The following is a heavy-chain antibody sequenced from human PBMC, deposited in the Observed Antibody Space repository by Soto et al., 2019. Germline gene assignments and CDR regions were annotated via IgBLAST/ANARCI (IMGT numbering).Heavy chain of an antibody. V-gene: IGHV3-33*01. CDR2: IWYDGSNK. D-gene: IGHD3-3*01. Sequence: PGGSLSLSCAASGFTFSSYGMNWVRQAPGKGLEWVAFIWYDGSNKYYADSVKGRFTISRDNSKNTLYLQMNSLRAEDTALYYCAREEVVGVVIRHYGMDVWGKGTTVTVS. J-gene: IGHJ6*04. CDR3: AREEVVGVVIRHYGMDV. CDR1: GFTFSSYG.